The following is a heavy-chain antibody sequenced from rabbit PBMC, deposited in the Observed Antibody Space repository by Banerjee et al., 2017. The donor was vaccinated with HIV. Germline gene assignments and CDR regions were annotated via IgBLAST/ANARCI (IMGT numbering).Heavy chain of an antibody. V-gene: IGHV1S47*01. CDR1: GNDFSAYA. Sequence: QQQLVESGGGLVKPEGSLTLTCKASGNDFSAYAITWVRQAPGKGLEYIGYITYRGSAYYASWVNGRFTISRENTQNTLYLQLNSLTAADTATYFCARSNTYYGMDLRGPGTLVTVS. CDR3: ARSNTYYGMDL. J-gene: IGHJ6*01. CDR2: ITYRGSA.